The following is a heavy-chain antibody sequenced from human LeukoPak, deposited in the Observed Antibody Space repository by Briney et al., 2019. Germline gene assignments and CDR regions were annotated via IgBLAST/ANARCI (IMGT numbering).Heavy chain of an antibody. J-gene: IGHJ4*02. Sequence: PGGSLRLSCAASGFTFSSYWMSWVRQAPGKGLEWVANIKQDGSEKYYVDSVKGRFTISRDNAKNLLYLQMNSLRAEDTAVYYCGRDYEERTTDYWGQGTLVTVSS. CDR3: GRDYEERTTDY. CDR1: GFTFSSYW. V-gene: IGHV3-7*01. D-gene: IGHD3-16*01. CDR2: IKQDGSEK.